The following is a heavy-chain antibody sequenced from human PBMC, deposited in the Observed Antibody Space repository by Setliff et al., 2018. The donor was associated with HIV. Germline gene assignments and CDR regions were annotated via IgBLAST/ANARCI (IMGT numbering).Heavy chain of an antibody. J-gene: IGHJ2*01. CDR2: IYSGGTNT. V-gene: IGHV3-23*03. CDR1: GFTFSSYA. Sequence: LRLSCAASGFTFSSYAMSWVRQAPGEGLEWVSLIYSGGTNTYYADSVKGRFTISRDNSKNTLFLQMNSLRAEDTAVYYYAKYGIYDRNWYFDLWGRGSLVTVSS. D-gene: IGHD3-10*01. CDR3: AKYGIYDRNWYFDL.